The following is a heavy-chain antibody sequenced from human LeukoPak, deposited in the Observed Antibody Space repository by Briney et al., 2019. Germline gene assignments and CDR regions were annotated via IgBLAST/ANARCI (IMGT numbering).Heavy chain of an antibody. D-gene: IGHD2-21*02. CDR1: GFTFSSSW. J-gene: IGHJ4*02. Sequence: GSLRLSCVASGFTFSSSWMSWIRQPPGKGLEWIGGINHSGSTNYNPSLKSRVTISVDTSKNQFSLKLISVTAADTAVYYCARGPPYIVVVTAIGFFDYWGQGTLVTVSS. CDR2: INHSGST. V-gene: IGHV4-34*01. CDR3: ARGPPYIVVVTAIGFFDY.